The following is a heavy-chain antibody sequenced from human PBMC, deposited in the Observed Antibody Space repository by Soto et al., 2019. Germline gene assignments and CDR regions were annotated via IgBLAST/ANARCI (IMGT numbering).Heavy chain of an antibody. D-gene: IGHD3-22*01. CDR2: IKQDGSEK. V-gene: IGHV3-7*01. CDR3: ARDLDFYDSSAYYPFDY. Sequence: EVQLVESGGGLVQPGGSLRLSCAASGFTFSRYWMTWVRQAPGKGLEWVANIKQDGSEKYYVDSVKGRFTISRDNAKNSVYLQMNRLNAEDTAVYFCARDLDFYDSSAYYPFDYWGQGTLVTVSS. CDR1: GFTFSRYW. J-gene: IGHJ4*02.